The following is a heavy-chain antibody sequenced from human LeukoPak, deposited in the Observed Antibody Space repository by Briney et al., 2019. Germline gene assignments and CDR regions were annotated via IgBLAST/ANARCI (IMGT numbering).Heavy chain of an antibody. CDR1: GFTFSSYG. V-gene: IGHV3-30*02. D-gene: IGHD3-3*01. J-gene: IGHJ4*02. CDR2: IRYDGSNK. Sequence: GGSLRLSCAASGFTFSSYGMHWVRQAPGKGLEWVAFIRYDGSNKYYADSVKGRFTISRDNSKNTLYLQMNSLRAEDTAVYYCAKDYPTFGVVPGYFDYWGQGTLVTVSS. CDR3: AKDYPTFGVVPGYFDY.